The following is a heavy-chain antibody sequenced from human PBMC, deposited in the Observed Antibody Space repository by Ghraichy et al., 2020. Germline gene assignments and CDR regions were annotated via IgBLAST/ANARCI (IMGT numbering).Heavy chain of an antibody. CDR3: AETPPGPGGIWYYYGMDV. J-gene: IGHJ6*02. Sequence: SETLSLTCAVYGGSFSGYYWSWIRQPPGKGLEWIGEINHSGSTNYNPSLKSRVTISVDTSKNQFSLKLSSVTAADTAVYYCAETPPGPGGIWYYYGMDVWGQGTTVTVSS. V-gene: IGHV4-34*01. D-gene: IGHD1-14*01. CDR1: GGSFSGYY. CDR2: INHSGST.